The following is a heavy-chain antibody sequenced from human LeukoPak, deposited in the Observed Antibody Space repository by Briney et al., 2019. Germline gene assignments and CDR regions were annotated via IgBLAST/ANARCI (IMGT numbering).Heavy chain of an antibody. Sequence: ASVKVSCKASGYTFTSYYMHWVRQAPGQGLERMGIINPSGGSTSYAQKFQGRVTMTRDTSTSTVYMELSSLRSEDTAVYYCARDGPVHYDFWSGYYSDYYGMDVWGQGTTVTVSS. D-gene: IGHD3-3*01. CDR2: INPSGGST. CDR1: GYTFTSYY. J-gene: IGHJ6*02. CDR3: ARDGPVHYDFWSGYYSDYYGMDV. V-gene: IGHV1-46*01.